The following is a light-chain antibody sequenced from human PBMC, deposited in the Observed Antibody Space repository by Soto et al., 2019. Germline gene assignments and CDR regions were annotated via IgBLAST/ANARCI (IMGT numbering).Light chain of an antibody. Sequence: ALTQPPSASGSPGQSVTISCTGTKNDIGVYDFVSWYQHHPGKAPRLIIYEVVQRPSGVPDRFSGSKSGNTASLTVSGLQAADEAHYFCQPYAASNTYLFGSGTKLTV. CDR2: EVV. CDR1: KNDIGVYDF. CDR3: QPYAASNTYL. J-gene: IGLJ2*01. V-gene: IGLV2-8*01.